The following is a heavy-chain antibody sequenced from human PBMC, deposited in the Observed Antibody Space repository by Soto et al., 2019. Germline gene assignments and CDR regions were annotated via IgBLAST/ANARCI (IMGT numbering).Heavy chain of an antibody. CDR3: ARDLHGDYVLFDP. D-gene: IGHD4-17*01. CDR1: GYTFTSYY. Sequence: GTSVKVSCNASGYTFTSYYMHWVRQAPGQGLEWTGIINPSGGSTSYAQKFQGRVTMTRDTSTSTVYMELSSLRSEDTAVYYCARDLHGDYVLFDPWGQGTLVTVSS. J-gene: IGHJ5*02. CDR2: INPSGGST. V-gene: IGHV1-46*03.